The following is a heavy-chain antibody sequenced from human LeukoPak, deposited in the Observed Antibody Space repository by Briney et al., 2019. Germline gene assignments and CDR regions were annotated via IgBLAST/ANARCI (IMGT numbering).Heavy chain of an antibody. CDR3: ARGAGTSWFDD. Sequence: ASVKVSFKACGYTFTVNYIHCVRQAPGQGLEWMGWINPNNGGTNFARKFQGRVTMTRDTSISTAYMELSSLTSDDTAVYYCARGAGTSWFDDWGQGSLVTVSS. V-gene: IGHV1-2*02. J-gene: IGHJ4*02. CDR2: INPNNGGT. D-gene: IGHD6-13*01. CDR1: GYTFTVNY.